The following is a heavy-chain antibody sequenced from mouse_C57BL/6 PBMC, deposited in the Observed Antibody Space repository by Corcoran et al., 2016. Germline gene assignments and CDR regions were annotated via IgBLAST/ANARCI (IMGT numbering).Heavy chain of an antibody. D-gene: IGHD2-4*01. Sequence: QVQLQQSGAELVKPGASVKISCKASGYAFSSYWMNWVKQRPGKGLEWIGQIYPGDGDTNYNGKFKGKATLTADKSSSTAYMQLSSLTSEDSAVYFCARLYYDYDPLDYWGQGTTLTVSS. V-gene: IGHV1-80*01. CDR2: IYPGDGDT. J-gene: IGHJ2*01. CDR3: ARLYYDYDPLDY. CDR1: GYAFSSYW.